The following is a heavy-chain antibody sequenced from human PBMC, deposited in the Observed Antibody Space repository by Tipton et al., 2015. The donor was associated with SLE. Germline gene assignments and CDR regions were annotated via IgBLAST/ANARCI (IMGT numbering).Heavy chain of an antibody. V-gene: IGHV4-4*07. CDR1: GGSISSYY. Sequence: TLSLTCNVSGGSISSYYWSWIRQPAGKGLEWIGRIQTSGSTNYNPSLKSRVTMSVDTSKNLFSLKLISVTAADTAVYYCAALSSWFDPWGQGTLVTVSS. D-gene: IGHD2-15*01. J-gene: IGHJ5*02. CDR2: IQTSGST. CDR3: AALSSWFDP.